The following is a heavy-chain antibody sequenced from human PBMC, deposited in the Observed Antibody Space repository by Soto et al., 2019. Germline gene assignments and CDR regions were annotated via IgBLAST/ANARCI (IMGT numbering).Heavy chain of an antibody. CDR1: GGSFSGYY. CDR3: ARGRRRVVPAAMSVDY. D-gene: IGHD2-2*01. V-gene: IGHV4-34*01. J-gene: IGHJ4*02. CDR2: INHSGST. Sequence: PSETLSLTCAVYGGSFSGYYWSWIRQPPGKGLEWIGEINHSGSTNYNPSLKSRVTISVDTPKNQFSLELSSVTAADTAVYYCARGRRRVVPAAMSVDYWGQGTLVTVSS.